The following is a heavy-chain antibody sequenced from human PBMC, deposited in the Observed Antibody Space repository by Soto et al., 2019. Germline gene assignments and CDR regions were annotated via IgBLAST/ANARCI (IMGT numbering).Heavy chain of an antibody. CDR2: TYFRSKWYN. Sequence: SQTLSLTCAISGDSVSSNTASWNWIRQSPSRGLEWPGRTYFRSKWYNDYAVSVKSRIIINPDTSNNQFSLQLNSVNPEDTAVYFCAKGDNLGPKTGYAFDPWGQGIMVTVSS. CDR3: AKGDNLGPKTGYAFDP. V-gene: IGHV6-1*01. J-gene: IGHJ5*02. D-gene: IGHD5-12*01. CDR1: GDSVSSNTAS.